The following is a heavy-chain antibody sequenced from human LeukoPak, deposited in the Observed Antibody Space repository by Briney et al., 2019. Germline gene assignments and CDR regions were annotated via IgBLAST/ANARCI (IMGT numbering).Heavy chain of an antibody. CDR1: GFTFSSYS. CDR2: ISSSSSTI. V-gene: IGHV3-48*01. Sequence: GGSLRLSCAASGFTFSSYSMNWVRQAPGKGLEWVSYISSSSSTIYYADSVKGRFTISRDNAKNSLYLQINSLRAEDTAVYYCAREIDWYFDLWGRGTLVTVSS. CDR3: AREIDWYFDL. J-gene: IGHJ2*01.